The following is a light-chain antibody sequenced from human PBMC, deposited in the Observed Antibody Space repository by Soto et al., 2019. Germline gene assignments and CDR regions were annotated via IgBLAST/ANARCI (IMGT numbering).Light chain of an antibody. J-gene: IGLJ2*01. V-gene: IGLV1-40*01. CDR3: QSYDSSLSVVV. CDR2: GNS. CDR1: SSNIGAGYD. Sequence: QSVLTQPPSVSGAPGQRVTISCTGSSSNIGAGYDVHWYQQLPGTAPKLLIYGNSNRPSGVPDRFSGSKSGTSASLAITGLQPEDEADYYCQSYDSSLSVVVFGAGTKLTVL.